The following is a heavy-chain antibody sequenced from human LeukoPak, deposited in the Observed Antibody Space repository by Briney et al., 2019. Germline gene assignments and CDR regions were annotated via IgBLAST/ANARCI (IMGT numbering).Heavy chain of an antibody. V-gene: IGHV4-39*07. CDR3: AIHYTEDIVVGPAASPETRNNWFDP. CDR1: SGSISTSNYY. CDR2: IFYSGST. Sequence: SETLSLTCTVSSGSISTSNYYWGWVRQPPGKALEWIGNIFYSGSTYYSPSLKSRVTISVDTSKNQFSLKLRSVTAADTALYYCAIHYTEDIVVGPAASPETRNNWFDPWGQGTLVTVSS. D-gene: IGHD2-2*01. J-gene: IGHJ5*02.